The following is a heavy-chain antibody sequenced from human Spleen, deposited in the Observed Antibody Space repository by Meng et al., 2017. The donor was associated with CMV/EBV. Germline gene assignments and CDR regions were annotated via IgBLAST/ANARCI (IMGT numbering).Heavy chain of an antibody. D-gene: IGHD4-11*01. CDR2: ISKEGSNK. Sequence: GESLKISCAASGFTFSSYAMHWVRQAPGKGLEWVALISKEGSNKYYADSVKGRFTISRDNSKNTLYLQMNSLRAEDTAVYYCARDDYSLNYYYYGMDVWGQGTTVTVSS. J-gene: IGHJ6*02. V-gene: IGHV3-30-3*01. CDR3: ARDDYSLNYYYYGMDV. CDR1: GFTFSSYA.